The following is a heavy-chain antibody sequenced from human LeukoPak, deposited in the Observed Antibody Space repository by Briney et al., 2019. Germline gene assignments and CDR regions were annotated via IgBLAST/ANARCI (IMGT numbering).Heavy chain of an antibody. Sequence: SETLSLTSAVYGGSFSGYYWSWIRQPPGKGLEWIGEINHSGSTNYNPSLKSRVTISVDTSKNQFSLELSSVTAADTAVYYCARGKPGYSSGWYWFDPWGQGTLVTVSS. CDR3: ARGKPGYSSGWYWFDP. D-gene: IGHD6-19*01. V-gene: IGHV4-34*01. CDR2: INHSGST. CDR1: GGSFSGYY. J-gene: IGHJ5*02.